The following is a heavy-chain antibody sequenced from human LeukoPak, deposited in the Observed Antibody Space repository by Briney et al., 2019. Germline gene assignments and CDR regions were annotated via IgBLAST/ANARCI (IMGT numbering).Heavy chain of an antibody. CDR2: IYYSGST. CDR1: GGSISSSSYY. D-gene: IGHD2-15*01. J-gene: IGHJ4*02. Sequence: PSETLSLTCTVSGGSISSSSYYWGWIRQPPGKGREWIGSIYYSGSTYYNPSLKSRVTISVDTSKNQFSLKLSSVTAADTAAYYCARAPYGLLDYFDYWGQGTLVTVSS. CDR3: ARAPYGLLDYFDY. V-gene: IGHV4-39*07.